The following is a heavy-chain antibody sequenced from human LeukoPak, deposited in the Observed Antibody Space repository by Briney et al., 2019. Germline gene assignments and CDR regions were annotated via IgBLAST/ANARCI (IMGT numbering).Heavy chain of an antibody. V-gene: IGHV3-30*04. Sequence: GGSLRLSCAASGFTFSSYAMHWVRQAPGKGLEWVAVISYDGSNKYYADSVKGRFTISRDSSKNTLYLQMNSLRAEDTAVYYCARRLREHDAFDIWGQGTMVTVSS. CDR1: GFTFSSYA. D-gene: IGHD4-17*01. CDR2: ISYDGSNK. CDR3: ARRLREHDAFDI. J-gene: IGHJ3*02.